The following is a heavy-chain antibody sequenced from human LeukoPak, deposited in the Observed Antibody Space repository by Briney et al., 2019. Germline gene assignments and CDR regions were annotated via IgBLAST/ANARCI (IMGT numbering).Heavy chain of an antibody. CDR2: ISRDSDTI. J-gene: IGHJ4*02. Sequence: GGSLRLSCAASGFIFSSYGLNWVRQAPGKGLEWVSYISRDSDTIYYADSVKGRFTISRDNAKNSLYLQMNSLRAEDTAVYYCAKVTVRWSRDWGQGTLVTVSS. V-gene: IGHV3-48*01. CDR3: AKVTVRWSRD. D-gene: IGHD3-3*01. CDR1: GFIFSSYG.